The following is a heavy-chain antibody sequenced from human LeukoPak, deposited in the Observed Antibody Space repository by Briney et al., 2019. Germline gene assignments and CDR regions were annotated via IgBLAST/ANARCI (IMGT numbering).Heavy chain of an antibody. D-gene: IGHD2-21*01. J-gene: IGHJ4*02. CDR3: AKRGRDGGKALYYFDY. Sequence: GGSLRLSCVASGFTFSSSAMSWVRQPPGKGLEWVSTISSNTISTYYADSVKGRFTISRDNSKNTLSLQMNSLSAEDTAVYYCAKRGRDGGKALYYFDYWGQGTLVTVSS. V-gene: IGHV3-23*01. CDR2: ISSNTIST. CDR1: GFTFSSSA.